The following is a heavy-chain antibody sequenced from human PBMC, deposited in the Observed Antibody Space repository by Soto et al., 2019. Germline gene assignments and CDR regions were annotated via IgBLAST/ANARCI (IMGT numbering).Heavy chain of an antibody. V-gene: IGHV4-59*01. D-gene: IGHD2-15*01. J-gene: IGHJ4*02. CDR1: GGSISSYY. Sequence: SETLSLTCTVSGGSISSYYWSWIRQPPGKGLEWIGYIYYSGSTNYNPSLKSRVTISVDTSKNQFSLKLSSVTAADTAVYYCAKSDYRIGYCSGGSCYDYWGQGTLVTVSS. CDR3: AKSDYRIGYCSGGSCYDY. CDR2: IYYSGST.